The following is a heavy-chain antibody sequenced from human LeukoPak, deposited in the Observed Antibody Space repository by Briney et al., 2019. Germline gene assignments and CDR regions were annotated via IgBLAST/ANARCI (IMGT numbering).Heavy chain of an antibody. CDR2: ISSSSSYI. D-gene: IGHD4-23*01. CDR3: ARDNDYGGNSGAFDI. Sequence: PGGSLRLSCAASGFTSSSYSMNWVRQAPGKGLEWVSSISSSSSYIYYADSVKGRFTISRDNAKNSLYLQMNSLRAEDTAVYYCARDNDYGGNSGAFDIWGQGTMVTVSS. V-gene: IGHV3-21*01. CDR1: GFTSSSYS. J-gene: IGHJ3*02.